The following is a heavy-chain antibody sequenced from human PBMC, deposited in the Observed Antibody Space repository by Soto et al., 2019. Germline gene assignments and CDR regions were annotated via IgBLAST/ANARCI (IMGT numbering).Heavy chain of an antibody. Sequence: PSETLSLTCTVSGGSISSGGYYWSWIRQHPGKGLEWIGYIYYSGSTYYNPSLKSRVTISVDTSKNQFSLKLSSVTAADTAVYYCAREPAHDMGTSSSWYLLDAFDIWGQGTMVTVSS. V-gene: IGHV4-31*03. CDR3: AREPAHDMGTSSSWYLLDAFDI. D-gene: IGHD6-13*01. J-gene: IGHJ3*02. CDR2: IYYSGST. CDR1: GGSISSGGYY.